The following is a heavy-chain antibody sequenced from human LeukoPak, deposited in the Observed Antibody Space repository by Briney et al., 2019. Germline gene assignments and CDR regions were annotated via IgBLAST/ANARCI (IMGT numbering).Heavy chain of an antibody. J-gene: IGHJ5*02. CDR2: IYPGDSDT. CDR1: GYSFTSYW. V-gene: IGHV5-51*01. D-gene: IGHD2-2*01. Sequence: GESLKISCKGSGYSFTSYWNGWVRQMPGKGLEWMGIIYPGDSDTRYSPSFQGQVTISADKSISTAYLQWSSLKASDTAMYYCARGVVVPAAHRGDWFDPWGQGILVTVSS. CDR3: ARGVVVPAAHRGDWFDP.